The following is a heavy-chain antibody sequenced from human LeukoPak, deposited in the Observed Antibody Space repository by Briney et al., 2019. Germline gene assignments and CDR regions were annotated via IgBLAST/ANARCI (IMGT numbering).Heavy chain of an antibody. CDR3: AKVSAVADHWYFDL. V-gene: IGHV3-23*01. Sequence: GRSLRLSCAASGFTFSSYAMTWVRQAPGKGLEWVSVISGTGGSTIYADSVKGRLTISRDNSKNTLYLQMNSLRAEDTAEYYCAKVSAVADHWYFDLWGRGTLVTVSS. CDR1: GFTFSSYA. J-gene: IGHJ2*01. D-gene: IGHD6-19*01. CDR2: ISGTGGST.